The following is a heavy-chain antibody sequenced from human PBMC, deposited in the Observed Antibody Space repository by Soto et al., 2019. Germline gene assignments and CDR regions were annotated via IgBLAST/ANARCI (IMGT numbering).Heavy chain of an antibody. CDR2: ISAYNGNP. J-gene: IGHJ4*02. V-gene: IGHV1-18*01. CDR3: ARVVPGYSSSWYYFDY. Sequence: QVQLVQSGAEVKKPGASVKVSCKASGYTFTSYGISWVRQAPGQGLEVMGWISAYNGNPNYAQKLQGRVTMTTDTTTSTAYMELRSLRSDDTAVYYCARVVPGYSSSWYYFDYWGQGTLVTVSS. D-gene: IGHD6-13*01. CDR1: GYTFTSYG.